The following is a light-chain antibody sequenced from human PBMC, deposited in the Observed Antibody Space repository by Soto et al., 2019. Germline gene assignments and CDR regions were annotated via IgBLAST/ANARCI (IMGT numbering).Light chain of an antibody. CDR2: AAS. CDR3: QQYSHLIT. Sequence: DIQLTQSPSSLSASVGDRVPITCRASQTISKSLNWYQQKLGKDPKLLIYAASNLETGVPSRFSGSGSGTDFTLTISSLQPEDIATYYCQQYSHLITCGQGTRLEIK. V-gene: IGKV1-33*01. CDR1: QTISKS. J-gene: IGKJ5*01.